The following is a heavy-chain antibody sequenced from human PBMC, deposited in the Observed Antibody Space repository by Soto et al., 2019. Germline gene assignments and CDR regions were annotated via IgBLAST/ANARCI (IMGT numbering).Heavy chain of an antibody. CDR3: AGGYGDYGHYYYYMDV. CDR1: GYTFTSYG. V-gene: IGHV1-18*01. Sequence: ASVKVSCKASGYTFTSYGISWVRQAPGQGLEWMGWISAYNGNTNYAQKLQGRVTMTTDTSTSTAYMELRSLRSDDTAVYYCAGGYGDYGHYYYYMDVWGKGTTVTVSS. J-gene: IGHJ6*03. D-gene: IGHD4-17*01. CDR2: ISAYNGNT.